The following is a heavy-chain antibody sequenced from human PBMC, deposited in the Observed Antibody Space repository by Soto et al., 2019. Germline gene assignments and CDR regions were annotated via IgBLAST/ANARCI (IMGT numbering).Heavy chain of an antibody. Sequence: QVQLQESGPGLVKPSQPLSLTCTVSGGSISSGDYYWSWIRQPPGKGLEWIGSIDYSGSTYYNPSIKSRVTISVDTSKTQFSLKLNSVTAADTAVYYCASRYSSPSFDYWGQGTLVTVSS. CDR2: IDYSGST. J-gene: IGHJ4*02. CDR3: ASRYSSPSFDY. V-gene: IGHV4-30-4*01. D-gene: IGHD6-13*01. CDR1: GGSISSGDYY.